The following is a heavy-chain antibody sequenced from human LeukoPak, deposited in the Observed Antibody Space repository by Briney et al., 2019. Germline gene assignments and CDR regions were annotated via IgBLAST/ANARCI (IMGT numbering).Heavy chain of an antibody. D-gene: IGHD3-10*01. CDR2: INHSGST. CDR1: GGPFSGYY. J-gene: IGHJ6*03. CDR3: ARGLGYYYGSRSYFMDV. Sequence: SETLSLTCAVHGGPFSGYYWSWIRQPPGKGLEWIGEINHSGSTNYNPSLKSRVTISVETSKNQFSRNLSSVAAADTAVYYCARGLGYYYGSRSYFMDVWGKGTTVTVSS. V-gene: IGHV4-34*01.